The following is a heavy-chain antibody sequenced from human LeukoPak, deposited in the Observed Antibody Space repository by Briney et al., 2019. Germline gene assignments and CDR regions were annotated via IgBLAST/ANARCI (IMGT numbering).Heavy chain of an antibody. CDR1: GFTFSNYA. J-gene: IGHJ3*02. CDR2: TSGSGLRT. CDR3: AKDRVSMIVVVAFDI. Sequence: GGSLRLSCAASGFTFSNYAMSWVRQAPGKGLEWVSATSGSGLRTYYADSVKGRFTISRDISKNTLYLQMDSLRAEDTAVYYCAKDRVSMIVVVAFDIWGQGTMVTVSS. V-gene: IGHV3-23*01. D-gene: IGHD3-22*01.